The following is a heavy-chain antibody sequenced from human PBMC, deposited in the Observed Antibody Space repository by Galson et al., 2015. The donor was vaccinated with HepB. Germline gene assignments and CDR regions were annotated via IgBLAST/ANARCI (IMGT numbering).Heavy chain of an antibody. J-gene: IGHJ6*02. Sequence: SLRLSCAASGFTFSSYGMHWVRQAPGKGLEWVAVISYDGSNKYYADSVKGRFTISRDNSKNTLYLQMNSLRAEDTAVYYCAKDLGGATSYYYYYGMDVWGQGTTVTVSS. D-gene: IGHD1-26*01. CDR2: ISYDGSNK. CDR3: AKDLGGATSYYYYYGMDV. V-gene: IGHV3-30*18. CDR1: GFTFSSYG.